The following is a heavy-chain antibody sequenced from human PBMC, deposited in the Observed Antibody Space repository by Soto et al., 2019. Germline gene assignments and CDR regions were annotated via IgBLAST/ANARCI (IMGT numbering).Heavy chain of an antibody. CDR2: VSSTGST. CDR3: ARFSPPRKSYDSNPGWFDP. Sequence: PSETLSLTCTVSGGSLNSYYWTWIRQSPGKGLEWIGYVSSTGSTNYNPSLKSRLTMSLDTSTNEVSLSLTSVTAADAAVYFCARFSPPRKSYDSNPGWFDPWGQGIMLTVS. V-gene: IGHV4-59*01. D-gene: IGHD3-22*01. J-gene: IGHJ5*02. CDR1: GGSLNSYY.